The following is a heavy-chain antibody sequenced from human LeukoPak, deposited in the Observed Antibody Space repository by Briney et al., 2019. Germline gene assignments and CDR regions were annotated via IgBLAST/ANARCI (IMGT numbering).Heavy chain of an antibody. CDR1: QFTFSSYS. J-gene: IGHJ4*02. CDR3: ARVWSPPYTSSWPYYFGY. CDR2: ISSSSTYI. Sequence: GGSLRLSCAASQFTFSSYSMNWVRQAPGKGLEWVSSISSSSTYIYYADSVKGRFTISRDNAKNSLYLQMNSLRAEDTAVYYCARVWSPPYTSSWPYYFGYWGQGTLVTVSS. D-gene: IGHD6-13*01. V-gene: IGHV3-21*01.